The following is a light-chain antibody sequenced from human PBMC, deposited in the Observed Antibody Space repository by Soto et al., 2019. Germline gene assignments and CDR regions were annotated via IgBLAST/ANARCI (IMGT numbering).Light chain of an antibody. J-gene: IGKJ1*01. CDR3: QKYNNWPRT. Sequence: EIVMTQSPGTLSVSPGERATLSCRASQSVSSNLAWYQQKPGQAPRLLIYGASTRATGIPARFSGSRSGTEFPLTLSSLQSEDFAVYYCQKYNNWPRTFGQGTKVEIK. CDR2: GAS. CDR1: QSVSSN. V-gene: IGKV3-15*01.